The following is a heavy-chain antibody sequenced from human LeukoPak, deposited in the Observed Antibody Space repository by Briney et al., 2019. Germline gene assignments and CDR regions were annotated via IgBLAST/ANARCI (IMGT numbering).Heavy chain of an antibody. V-gene: IGHV4-34*01. CDR1: GGSFSGYY. Sequence: SETLSLTCAVYGGSFSGYYWSWIRQPPGKGLEWIGEINHSGSTNYNPSLTSRVTISVDTSKNQFSLKLSSVTAADTAVYYCARAWYLDYWGQGTLVTVSS. CDR3: ARAWYLDY. CDR2: INHSGST. J-gene: IGHJ4*02.